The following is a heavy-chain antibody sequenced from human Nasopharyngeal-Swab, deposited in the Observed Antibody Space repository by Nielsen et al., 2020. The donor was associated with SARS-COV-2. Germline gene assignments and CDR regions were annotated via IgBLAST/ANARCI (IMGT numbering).Heavy chain of an antibody. Sequence: GGSLRLSCAASGFTFSSYSMNWVRQAPGKGLEWVSYISSSSSTIYYADSVKGRFTISRDNAKNSLYLQMNSLRAEDTAVYYCARDVVVETYYYYYMDVWGKGTTVTVPS. CDR1: GFTFSSYS. J-gene: IGHJ6*03. CDR3: ARDVVVETYYYYYMDV. CDR2: ISSSSSTI. D-gene: IGHD2-2*01. V-gene: IGHV3-48*01.